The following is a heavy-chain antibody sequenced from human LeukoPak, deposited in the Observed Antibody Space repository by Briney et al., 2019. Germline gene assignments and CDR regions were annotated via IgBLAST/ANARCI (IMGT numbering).Heavy chain of an antibody. J-gene: IGHJ4*02. CDR3: ARGLASYYYGSGRPTPLDY. V-gene: IGHV3-33*01. Sequence: GGSLRLSCVASGFTFSSYGMHWVRQAPGKGLEWVAVIWYDGSNKYYADSVKGRFTISRDNSKNTLYLQMNSLRAEDTAVYYCARGLASYYYGSGRPTPLDYWGQGTLVTVSS. CDR2: IWYDGSNK. CDR1: GFTFSSYG. D-gene: IGHD3-10*01.